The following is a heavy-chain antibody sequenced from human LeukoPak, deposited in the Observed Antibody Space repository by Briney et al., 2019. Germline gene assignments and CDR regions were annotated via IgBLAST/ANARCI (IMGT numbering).Heavy chain of an antibody. CDR1: GFTFSSYC. CDR2: TNRDATNT. Sequence: GESLRLSCAASGFTFSSYCMVWVRHAPGQGLVWVSHTNRDATNTNYADPVKGRFTISRDNANNTLYLQMNSLRAEDTAVFYCARASYSNGWVFWGQGALVTVSS. CDR3: ARASYSNGWVF. J-gene: IGHJ4*02. V-gene: IGHV3-74*01. D-gene: IGHD6-19*01.